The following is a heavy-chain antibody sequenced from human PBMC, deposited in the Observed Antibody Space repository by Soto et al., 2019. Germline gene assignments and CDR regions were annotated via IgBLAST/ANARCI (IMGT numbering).Heavy chain of an antibody. CDR1: GGSFYGYD. V-gene: IGHV4-34*01. Sequence: SETLSLTCARYGGSFYGYDWSWIRQTPGKGLEWIGELNQSGRTNYNPSLKTRVTISLDTSRNQLALKLNSVTAADTAVYFCARLTSWGRSSPYCFDYWGPGTLVTVSS. D-gene: IGHD6-6*01. J-gene: IGHJ4*02. CDR2: LNQSGRT. CDR3: ARLTSWGRSSPYCFDY.